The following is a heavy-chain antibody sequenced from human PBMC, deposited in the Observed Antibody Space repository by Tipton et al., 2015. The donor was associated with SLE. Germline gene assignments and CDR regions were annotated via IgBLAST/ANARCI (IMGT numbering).Heavy chain of an antibody. V-gene: IGHV4-61*02. CDR3: ARGDLVVVPAALDV. J-gene: IGHJ6*02. CDR2: IYTRGST. CDR1: GGSISSGSYF. Sequence: TLSLTCTVSGGSISSGSYFWSWLRQPAGKGLEWIGRIYTRGSTNYNPSLKSRVTISVDTSKNQFSLNLSSVTAADTAVYYCARGDLVVVPAALDVWGQGTTVTVSS. D-gene: IGHD2-2*01.